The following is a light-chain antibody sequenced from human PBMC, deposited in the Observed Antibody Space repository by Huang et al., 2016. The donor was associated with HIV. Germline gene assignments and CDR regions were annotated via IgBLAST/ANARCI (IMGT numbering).Light chain of an antibody. CDR2: DVS. Sequence: DIQMPQSPSTLSASVGDRVTITCRASQSFTTWLAWYQQKPGKAPKLLIYDVSSLESGVPSRFSGSGSGTECTLTISSLQPDDFATYYCQQYDGYPWTFGQGTKVEIK. J-gene: IGKJ1*01. CDR3: QQYDGYPWT. CDR1: QSFTTW. V-gene: IGKV1-5*01.